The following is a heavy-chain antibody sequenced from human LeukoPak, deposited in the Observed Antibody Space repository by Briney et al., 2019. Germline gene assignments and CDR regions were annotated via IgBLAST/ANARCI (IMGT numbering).Heavy chain of an antibody. Sequence: PGGSLRLSCAASGFTFSSYAMSWVRQAPGKGLEWVAVISYDGSNKYYADSVKGRFTISRDNSKNTLYLQMNSLRAEDTAVYYCAKSYSSGWYDDYWGQGTLVTVSS. V-gene: IGHV3-30*18. J-gene: IGHJ4*02. D-gene: IGHD6-19*01. CDR2: ISYDGSNK. CDR1: GFTFSSYA. CDR3: AKSYSSGWYDDY.